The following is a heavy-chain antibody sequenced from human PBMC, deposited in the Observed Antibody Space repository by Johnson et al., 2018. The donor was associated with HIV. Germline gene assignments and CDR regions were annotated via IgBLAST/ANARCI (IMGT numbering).Heavy chain of an antibody. V-gene: IGHV3-33*08. J-gene: IGHJ3*02. CDR2: ISFDGGDK. D-gene: IGHD3-10*01. Sequence: VQLVESGGGVVQPGRSLRLSCAASGFSFSSYAIHWVRQSPGKGLEWVAVISFDGGDKYYADSVKGRFTISRDNAKNSLYLQMNSLRAEDTAVYYCARTYYPWSVTRAFDIWGQGTMVIVSP. CDR3: ARTYYPWSVTRAFDI. CDR1: GFSFSSYA.